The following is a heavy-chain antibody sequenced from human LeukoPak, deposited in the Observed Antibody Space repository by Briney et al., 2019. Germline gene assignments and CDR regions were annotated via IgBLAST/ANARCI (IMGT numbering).Heavy chain of an antibody. Sequence: GGSLRLSCAASGFTVSSNHMSWVRQAPGKGLEWVSVIYSGGSTYYADSVKGRFTISRDNSKNTLYLQMNSLRAEDTAVYYCAKDLAGSGSYSFDYWGQGTLVTVSS. J-gene: IGHJ4*02. D-gene: IGHD1-26*01. CDR1: GFTVSSNH. V-gene: IGHV3-53*01. CDR2: IYSGGST. CDR3: AKDLAGSGSYSFDY.